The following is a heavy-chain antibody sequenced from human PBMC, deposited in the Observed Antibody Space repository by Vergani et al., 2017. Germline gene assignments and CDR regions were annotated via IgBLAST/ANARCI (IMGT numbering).Heavy chain of an antibody. D-gene: IGHD2-15*01. J-gene: IGHJ3*01. CDR3: ARYPKIYCSGGSCFSVWGAFDV. V-gene: IGHV4-4*03. CDR2: ISHSGRT. CDR1: GDSFRSNQW. Sequence: QVQLQESGPGLVKPPGTLSLTCAVSGDSFRSNQWWTWVRQSPGKTLEWIGEISHSGRTNYNPSIKCRVTLSLDTSKNQFSLRLSSVTAADTAVYYCARYPKIYCSGGSCFSVWGAFDVWGRGTTVTVSS.